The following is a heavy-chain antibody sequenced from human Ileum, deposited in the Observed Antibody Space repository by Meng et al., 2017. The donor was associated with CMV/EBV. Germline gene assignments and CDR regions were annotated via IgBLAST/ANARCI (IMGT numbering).Heavy chain of an antibody. J-gene: IGHJ4*02. V-gene: IGHV4-34*01. CDR2: INHSGST. CDR3: ARGLRWWYSDY. Sequence: LPCAVYGGSFSGYSWSWIRQPPGKGLEWIGEINHSGSTNYNPSLKSRVTISVDTSKNQFSLKLSSVTAADTAVYYCARGLRWWYSDYWGQGTLVTVSS. D-gene: IGHD2-15*01. CDR1: GGSFSGYS.